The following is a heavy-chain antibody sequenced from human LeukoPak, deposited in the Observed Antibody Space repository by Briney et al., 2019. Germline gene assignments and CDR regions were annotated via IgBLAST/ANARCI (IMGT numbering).Heavy chain of an antibody. J-gene: IGHJ4*02. D-gene: IGHD3-10*01. Sequence: SQTLSLPCTVSGGSIYSGGHYWRWIRQHPGKGVEWIGYIYSNGSTYYNPSLKSRVAISVDTSKNQFSLILSSVTAADTAVYYCARNADGSGNLLPFYFDYWGPGTLVTVSS. V-gene: IGHV4-31*03. CDR3: ARNADGSGNLLPFYFDY. CDR2: IYSNGST. CDR1: GGSIYSGGHY.